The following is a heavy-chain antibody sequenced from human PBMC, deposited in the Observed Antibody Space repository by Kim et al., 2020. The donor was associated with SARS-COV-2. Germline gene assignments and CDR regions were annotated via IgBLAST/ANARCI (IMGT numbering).Heavy chain of an antibody. Sequence: GGSLRLSCATSGFTFSDYWMSWVRQAPGRGLEWVANINQDGSVRYSVDSVRGLFTISRDNAKNSLFLQMNSLTAEDTAVYYCADPPSGYWGQGTLVTVSS. CDR1: GFTFSDYW. CDR2: INQDGSVR. V-gene: IGHV3-7*03. CDR3: ADPPSGY. D-gene: IGHD3-10*01. J-gene: IGHJ4*02.